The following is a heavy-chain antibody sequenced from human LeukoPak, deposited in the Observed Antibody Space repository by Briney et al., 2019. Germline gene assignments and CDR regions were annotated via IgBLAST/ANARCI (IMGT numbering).Heavy chain of an antibody. D-gene: IGHD2-2*01. CDR3: ARPRDPLGYCSSTSCPVAFDI. J-gene: IGHJ3*02. CDR2: IIPILGIA. CDR1: GGTFSSYA. V-gene: IGHV1-69*04. Sequence: SVKVSCKASGGTFSSYAISWVRQAPGQGLEWMGRIIPILGIANYARKFQGRVTITADKSTSTAYMELSSLRSEDTAVYYCARPRDPLGYCSSTSCPVAFDIWGQGTMVTVSS.